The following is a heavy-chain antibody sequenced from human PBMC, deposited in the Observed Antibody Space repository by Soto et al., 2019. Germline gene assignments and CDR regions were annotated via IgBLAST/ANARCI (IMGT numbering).Heavy chain of an antibody. CDR3: AKVSSSWYAGFFDL. CDR1: GFTFSRHA. Sequence: EVQLLESGGGLVQPGGSLRLSCTASGFTFSRHAMTWVRQAPGKGLEWVPGLSDSGGSIYYADSVKGRFTISRDNSMNTLYLQMNTLRAEDTAIYYCAKVSSSWYAGFFDLWGQGTLVTVSS. V-gene: IGHV3-23*01. J-gene: IGHJ4*02. D-gene: IGHD6-13*01. CDR2: LSDSGGSI.